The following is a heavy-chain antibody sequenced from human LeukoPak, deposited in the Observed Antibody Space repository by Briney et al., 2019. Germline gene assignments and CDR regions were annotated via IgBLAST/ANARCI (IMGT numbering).Heavy chain of an antibody. CDR1: GGSVSSGDYY. CDR2: IYTSGST. V-gene: IGHV4-30-4*01. D-gene: IGHD3-10*01. J-gene: IGHJ6*02. Sequence: SETLSLTCTVSGGSVSSGDYYWSWIRQPPGKGLEWIGYIYTSGSTYYNPSLESRVIMSLDTPKNQFSLKLSSVTAADTAVYYCARDHAGRNYYFYAMDIWGQGTTVTVSS. CDR3: ARDHAGRNYYFYAMDI.